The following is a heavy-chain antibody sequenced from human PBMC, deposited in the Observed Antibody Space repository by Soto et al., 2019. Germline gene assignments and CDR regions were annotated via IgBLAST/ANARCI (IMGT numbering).Heavy chain of an antibody. J-gene: IGHJ4*02. V-gene: IGHV3-30-3*01. D-gene: IGHD4-4*01. CDR2: ISYEGSNK. CDR3: ARVLGGMATVPFDY. Sequence: QVQLVESGGGVVQPGRSLRLSCAASGFTFSSYAMHWVRQAPGTGLEWVAVISYEGSNKYYADSVKGRFTISRDNSKNTLYLQRNSLRTEDTAVYYCARVLGGMATVPFDYWGQGALVTVSS. CDR1: GFTFSSYA.